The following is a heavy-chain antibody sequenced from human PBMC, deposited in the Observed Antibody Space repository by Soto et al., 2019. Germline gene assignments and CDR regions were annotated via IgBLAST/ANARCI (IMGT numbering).Heavy chain of an antibody. CDR3: ARDDVLCDGGRCYGVLLDV. V-gene: IGHV3-66*01. Sequence: PGGSLRLSCAASGFTGSSKDMSWVRQAPGKGLEWVSLIQSGGPTYYADSVKGRFTISRDTSENTLHLQMDSLRAEDTAVYYCARDDVLCDGGRCYGVLLDVWGKGTTVTVSS. CDR2: IQSGGPT. D-gene: IGHD2-15*01. CDR1: GFTGSSKD. J-gene: IGHJ6*04.